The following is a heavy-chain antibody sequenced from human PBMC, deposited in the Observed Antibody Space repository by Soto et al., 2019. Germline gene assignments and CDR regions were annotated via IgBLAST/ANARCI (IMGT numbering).Heavy chain of an antibody. Sequence: GALRLSCAASGFTVSSHSMNWVRQAPGKGLEWVASIYRSSVFRFGPNEFYADSVRGRFIISRDNTNNLVFLQMDSLRVEDTAVYYCAREFSSQLPLDYWGQGTLVTVSS. J-gene: IGHJ4*02. CDR1: GFTVSSHS. CDR2: IYRSSVFRFGPNE. V-gene: IGHV3-21*01. CDR3: AREFSSQLPLDY.